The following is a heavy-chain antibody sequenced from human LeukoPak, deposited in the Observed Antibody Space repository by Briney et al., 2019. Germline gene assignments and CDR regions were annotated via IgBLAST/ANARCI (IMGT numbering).Heavy chain of an antibody. V-gene: IGHV1-69*04. J-gene: IGHJ6*02. CDR1: GGTFSSYA. CDR3: ARAYSSGWTPANYYYYYGMDV. CDR2: NIPIFSIA. D-gene: IGHD6-19*01. Sequence: SSVKVSCKASGGTFSSYAISWARQAPGQGLEWMGRNIPIFSIANYAQKFQGRVTITADKSTSTAYMELSSLRSEDTAVYYCARAYSSGWTPANYYYYYGMDVWGQGTTVTVSS.